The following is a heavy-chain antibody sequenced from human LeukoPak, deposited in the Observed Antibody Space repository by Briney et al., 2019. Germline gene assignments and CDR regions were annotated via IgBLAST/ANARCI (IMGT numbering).Heavy chain of an antibody. D-gene: IGHD3-22*01. J-gene: IGHJ4*02. CDR2: ISGSGGST. Sequence: GGSLRLSCAASGFTFSSYAMSWVRQAPGKGLEWVSAISGSGGSTYYADSVKGRFTISRDNSKNTLYLQMNSLRAEDTAVYYCAKGDYYDSSGYDDYFDYWGQGTLVTVSS. V-gene: IGHV3-23*01. CDR1: GFTFSSYA. CDR3: AKGDYYDSSGYDDYFDY.